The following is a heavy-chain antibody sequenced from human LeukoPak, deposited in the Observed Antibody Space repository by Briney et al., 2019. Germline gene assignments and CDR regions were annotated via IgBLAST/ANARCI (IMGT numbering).Heavy chain of an antibody. Sequence: SETLSLTCTVSGGSFSSSSYYWGWLRQPPGKGLEWIGSIYYSGRTYYNPSLKRLAIISVNTTKNQFSLKLSLVTDAATVDYCCARDLKGYGSGTNRPRNWFDPWGQGTLVTVSS. CDR3: ARDLKGYGSGTNRPRNWFDP. J-gene: IGHJ5*02. CDR1: GGSFSSSSYY. CDR2: IYYSGRT. V-gene: IGHV4-39*07. D-gene: IGHD3-10*01.